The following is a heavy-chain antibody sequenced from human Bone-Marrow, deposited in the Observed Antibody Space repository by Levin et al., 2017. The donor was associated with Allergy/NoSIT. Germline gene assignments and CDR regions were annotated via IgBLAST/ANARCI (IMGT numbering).Heavy chain of an antibody. V-gene: IGHV3-23*01. CDR3: AKADYDSSGSGIFDP. Sequence: GGSLRLSCAASGFTFSSYAMSWVRQAPGKGLEWVSAISGSGGSTYYADSVKGRFTISRDNSKNTLYLQMNSLRAEDTAVYYCAKADYDSSGSGIFDPWGQGTLVTVSS. J-gene: IGHJ5*02. CDR2: ISGSGGST. D-gene: IGHD3-22*01. CDR1: GFTFSSYA.